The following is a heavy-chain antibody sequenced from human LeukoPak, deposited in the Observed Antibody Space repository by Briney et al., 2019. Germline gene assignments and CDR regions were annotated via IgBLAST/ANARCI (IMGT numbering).Heavy chain of an antibody. V-gene: IGHV4-59*01. CDR3: VRGQGWLPDH. D-gene: IGHD6-19*01. CDR1: GASISSDC. CDR2: YHCGNT. Sequence: SETLSLTCTVSGASISSDCWIWIRQTPGKGPEWIGYHCGNTDYNPSLKSRVSISVDTSKNQFSLKLNSISTADTAVYYCVRGQGWLPDHWGQGSLVTVSS. J-gene: IGHJ4*02.